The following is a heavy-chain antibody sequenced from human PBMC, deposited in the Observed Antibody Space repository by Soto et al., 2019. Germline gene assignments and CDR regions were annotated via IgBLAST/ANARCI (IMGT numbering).Heavy chain of an antibody. J-gene: IGHJ6*03. CDR3: ARYGTASWLGELLYIHYYYYMDV. V-gene: IGHV3-33*01. D-gene: IGHD3-10*01. CDR1: GFTFSSYG. CDR2: IWYDGSNK. Sequence: QVQLVESGGGVVQPGRSLRLSCAASGFTFSSYGMHWVRQAPGKGLEWVAVIWYDGSNKYYADSVKGRFTISRDNSKNTLYMQMNSLRAEDTAVYYCARYGTASWLGELLYIHYYYYMDVWGKGTRSPSP.